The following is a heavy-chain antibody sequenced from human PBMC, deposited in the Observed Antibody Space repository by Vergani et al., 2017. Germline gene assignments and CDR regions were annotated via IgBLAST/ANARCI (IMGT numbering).Heavy chain of an antibody. J-gene: IGHJ3*02. D-gene: IGHD4-17*01. CDR3: ARVGYGDYGDAFDI. Sequence: EVQLVESGGGLVQPGGSLRLSCAASGFTFSSYSMNWVRQAPGKGLEWVSSISSSSSYIYYADSVKGRFTISGDNAKNSLYLQMNSLRAEDTAVYYCARVGYGDYGDAFDIWGQGTMVTVSS. CDR1: GFTFSSYS. CDR2: ISSSSSYI. V-gene: IGHV3-21*01.